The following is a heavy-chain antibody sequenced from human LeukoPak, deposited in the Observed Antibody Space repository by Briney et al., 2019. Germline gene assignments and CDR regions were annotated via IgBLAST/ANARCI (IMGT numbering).Heavy chain of an antibody. Sequence: KTSETLSLTCAVSGGSISSSNWWSWVRQPPGKGLEWIGEIYHSGSTNYNPSLKSRVTISVDKSKNQFSLKLSSVTAADTAVYYCASQPIPHDYGDYVFDYWGQGTLVTVSS. V-gene: IGHV4-4*02. J-gene: IGHJ4*02. CDR3: ASQPIPHDYGDYVFDY. CDR1: GGSISSSNW. D-gene: IGHD4-17*01. CDR2: IYHSGST.